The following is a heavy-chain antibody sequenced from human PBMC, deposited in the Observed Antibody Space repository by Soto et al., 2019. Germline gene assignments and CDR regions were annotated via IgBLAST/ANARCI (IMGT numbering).Heavy chain of an antibody. CDR2: INPSDGTT. J-gene: IGHJ4*02. Sequence: QVQLVQSGAEVKKPGASVKASCKASGYTITTYFMQWVRQAPGQGLEWVGIINPSDGTTSYAQKFQGRVTMTRDTSTNTVYMDLSSLRSEDTAVYYCETSLQLRKGWAFDYWGQGTLVTVSS. V-gene: IGHV1-46*01. CDR1: GYTITTYF. CDR3: ETSLQLRKGWAFDY. D-gene: IGHD1-7*01.